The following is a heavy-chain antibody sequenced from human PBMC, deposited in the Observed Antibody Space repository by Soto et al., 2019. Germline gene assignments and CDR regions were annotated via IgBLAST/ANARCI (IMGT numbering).Heavy chain of an antibody. CDR1: GFTFSSYA. V-gene: IGHV3-30-3*01. J-gene: IGHJ6*02. CDR3: ARAGYYYDSSGSGGMDV. Sequence: ESGGGVVQPGRSLRLSCAASGFTFSSYAMHWVRQAPGKGLEWVAVISYDGSNKYYADSVKGRFTISRDNSKNTLYLQMNSLRAEDTAVYYCARAGYYYDSSGSGGMDVWGQGTTVTVSS. D-gene: IGHD3-22*01. CDR2: ISYDGSNK.